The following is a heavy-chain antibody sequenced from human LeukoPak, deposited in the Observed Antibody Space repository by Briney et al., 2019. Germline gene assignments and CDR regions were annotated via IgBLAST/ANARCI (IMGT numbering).Heavy chain of an antibody. Sequence: GGSLRLSCAASGFTFSSFVMNWVRQAPGKGLEWVSAIGSSGSTYYADSVRGRFTISRDNSKNTLYLQINSQRAEDTAVYYCAAGRIGYWGQGTLVTVSS. J-gene: IGHJ4*02. CDR2: IGSSGST. V-gene: IGHV3-23*01. CDR3: AAGRIGY. CDR1: GFTFSSFV.